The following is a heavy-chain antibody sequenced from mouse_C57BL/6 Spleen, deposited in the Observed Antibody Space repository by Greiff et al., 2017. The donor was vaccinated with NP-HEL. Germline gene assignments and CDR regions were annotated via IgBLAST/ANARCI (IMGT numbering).Heavy chain of an antibody. Sequence: EVQLQESGTVLARPGASVKMSCKTSGYTFTSYWMHWVKQRPGQGLEWIGAIYPGNSDTSYNQKFKGKAKLTAVTSASTAYVELNSLTNEDSAVYYCTRTTPNRAFGYGGQGTTLTVSS. CDR1: GYTFTSYW. CDR2: IYPGNSDT. V-gene: IGHV1-5*01. CDR3: TRTTPNRAFGY. D-gene: IGHD4-1*01. J-gene: IGHJ2*01.